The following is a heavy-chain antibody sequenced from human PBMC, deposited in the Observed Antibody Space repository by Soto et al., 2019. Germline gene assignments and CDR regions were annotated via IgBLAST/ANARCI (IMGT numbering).Heavy chain of an antibody. CDR2: ISGSGDTT. V-gene: IGHV3-23*01. CDR1: GFTFSSYA. Sequence: EVQLLESGGGLVQPGGSLRLSCAASGFTFSSYAMHWVRQAPGKGLEWVSGISGSGDTTYYADSVKGRLTISRDNSKNTLYLQINSLRAEDTAIYFCTKDHAEGLSAPDYWGQGTLVTVSS. J-gene: IGHJ4*02. CDR3: TKDHAEGLSAPDY. D-gene: IGHD2-15*01.